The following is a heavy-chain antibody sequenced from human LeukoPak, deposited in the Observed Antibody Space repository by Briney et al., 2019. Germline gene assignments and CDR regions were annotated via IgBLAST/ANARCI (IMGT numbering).Heavy chain of an antibody. V-gene: IGHV3-23*01. J-gene: IGHJ3*02. D-gene: IGHD3-22*01. CDR1: GFTFSSYA. CDR2: ISGSGGST. CDR3: ARAILGYYYDSSGYPDEFDI. Sequence: GESLRLSCAASGFTFSSYAMSWVRQAPGKGLEWVSAISGSGGSTYYADSVKGRFTISRDNSKNTLYLQMNSLRAEDTAVYYCARAILGYYYDSSGYPDEFDIWGQGTMVTVSS.